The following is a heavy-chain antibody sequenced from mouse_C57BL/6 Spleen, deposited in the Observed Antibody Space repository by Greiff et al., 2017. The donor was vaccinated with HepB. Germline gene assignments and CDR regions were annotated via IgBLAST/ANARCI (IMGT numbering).Heavy chain of an antibody. V-gene: IGHV1-7*01. CDR3: ARTSPSPGYYAMDY. CDR2: INPSSGYT. Sequence: VQLQQSGAELAKPGASVKLSCTASGFTFTSYWMHWVKQRPGQGLEWIGYINPSSGYTKYNQKFKDKATLTADKSSSTAYMQLSSLTYEDSAVYYCARTSPSPGYYAMDYWGQGTSVTVSS. CDR1: GFTFTSYW. J-gene: IGHJ4*01.